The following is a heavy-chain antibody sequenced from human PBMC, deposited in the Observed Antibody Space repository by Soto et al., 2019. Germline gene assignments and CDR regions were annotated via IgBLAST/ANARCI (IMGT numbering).Heavy chain of an antibody. CDR1: GDSISGGASF. Sequence: PSETLSLTCTVSGDSISGGASFWSWIRQPPGKCLEWIANVYYSGSSYYNPSLKSRLTISVDTTKNQFSLQLKSMTAADTAVYYCATLSCTSSTCYFPGWFDPWGQGTLVTVSS. D-gene: IGHD2-2*01. CDR2: VYYSGSS. J-gene: IGHJ5*02. CDR3: ATLSCTSSTCYFPGWFDP. V-gene: IGHV4-31*03.